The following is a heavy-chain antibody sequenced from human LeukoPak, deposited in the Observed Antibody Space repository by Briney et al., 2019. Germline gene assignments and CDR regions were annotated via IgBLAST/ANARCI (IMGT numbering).Heavy chain of an antibody. Sequence: GGSLRLSCEASGFTFHTYAMSWVRQAPGKGLEWVSAVSTTGASTYYADSVKGRFTISRDNSKNTLFLQMDSLRVEDTALYYCAKDWTTVVTPKGYYFDSWGEGTLVTVSS. J-gene: IGHJ4*02. V-gene: IGHV3-23*01. CDR2: VSTTGAST. CDR3: AKDWTTVVTPKGYYFDS. CDR1: GFTFHTYA. D-gene: IGHD4-23*01.